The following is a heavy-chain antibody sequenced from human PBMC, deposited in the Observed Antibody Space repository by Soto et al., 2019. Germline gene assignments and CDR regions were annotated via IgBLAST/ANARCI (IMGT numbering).Heavy chain of an antibody. J-gene: IGHJ6*02. CDR1: GFSLSTGGMG. D-gene: IGHD2-21*02. CDR2: IYWDGDR. CDR3: VHSRCGGDCLQSYSSHYYYGMDI. Sequence: QITLKESGPTLVKPTQTLTLTCTFSGFSLSTGGMGVGWIRQPPGKALEWLALIYWDGDRRYSPSLMNRLTIAKDTPKDQVVLTLPTMATVDTATYYCVHSRCGGDCLQSYSSHYYYGMDIWGQGTTVTVSS. V-gene: IGHV2-5*02.